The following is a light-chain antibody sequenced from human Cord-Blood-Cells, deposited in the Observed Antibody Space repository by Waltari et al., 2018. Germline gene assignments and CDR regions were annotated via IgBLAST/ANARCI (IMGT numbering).Light chain of an antibody. J-gene: IGLJ2*01. CDR1: SSAVGGYNY. V-gene: IGLV2-8*01. CDR3: SSYAGSNNLV. CDR2: EVS. Sequence: QSALTQPPSASGSPGQSVTLSCTATSSAVGGYNYVSWYQQHPGKAPKLMIYEVSKRPSVVPDRFSGSKSGNTASLTVSGLQAEDEADYYCSSYAGSNNLVFGGGTKLTVL.